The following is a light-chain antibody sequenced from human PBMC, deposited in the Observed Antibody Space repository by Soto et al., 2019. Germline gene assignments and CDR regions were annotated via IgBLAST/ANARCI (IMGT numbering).Light chain of an antibody. V-gene: IGLV4-69*01. CDR2: LNSDGSH. J-gene: IGLJ7*01. CDR1: SGHSSYA. Sequence: QPVLTQSPSASASLGASVKLTCTLSSGHSSYAIAWHQQQPETGPRYLMKLNSDGSHSKGDGIPDRFSGSSSGAERYVTISGLQSEDEADYYSQTWGTSPAVFGGGTQLTVL. CDR3: QTWGTSPAV.